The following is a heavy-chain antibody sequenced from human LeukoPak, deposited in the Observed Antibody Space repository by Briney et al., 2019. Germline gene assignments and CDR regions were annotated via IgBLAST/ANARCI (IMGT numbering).Heavy chain of an antibody. CDR1: GFTFSSYA. D-gene: IGHD6-19*01. Sequence: PGGSLRLSCAASGFTFSSYAMSWVRQAPGKGLEWVSAISGSGGSTYYADSVKGRFTISRDNSKNTLYVQMNSLRVEDTAVYYCAKAGYSSGRKYGMDVWGQGTTVTVSS. CDR3: AKAGYSSGRKYGMDV. V-gene: IGHV3-23*01. CDR2: ISGSGGST. J-gene: IGHJ6*02.